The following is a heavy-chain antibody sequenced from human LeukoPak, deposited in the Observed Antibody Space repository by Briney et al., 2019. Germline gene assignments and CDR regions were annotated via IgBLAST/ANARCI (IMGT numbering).Heavy chain of an antibody. D-gene: IGHD6-19*01. CDR1: GGSISSYY. V-gene: IGHV4-59*08. CDR2: IYYSGST. CDR3: ARNNSSGWSW. J-gene: IGHJ4*02. Sequence: PSETLSLTCTVSGGSISSYYWSWIRQPPGKGLEWIGYIYYSGSTNYNPSLKSRVTISVDTSKNQFSLKLSSVTAADTAVYYCARNNSSGWSWWGQGTLVTVSS.